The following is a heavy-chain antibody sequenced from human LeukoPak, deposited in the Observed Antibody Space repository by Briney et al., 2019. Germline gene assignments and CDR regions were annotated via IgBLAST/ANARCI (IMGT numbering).Heavy chain of an antibody. V-gene: IGHV1-2*06. CDR2: INPNSGGT. Sequence: ASVKVSCKASGYTFTGYYMHWVRQAPGQGLEWMGRINPNSGGTNYAQKFQGRVTMTRDTSMSTAYMELSRLRSDDTAVYYCARGLGVKYDFWSGYSVDPWGQGTLVTVSS. J-gene: IGHJ5*02. D-gene: IGHD3-3*01. CDR3: ARGLGVKYDFWSGYSVDP. CDR1: GYTFTGYY.